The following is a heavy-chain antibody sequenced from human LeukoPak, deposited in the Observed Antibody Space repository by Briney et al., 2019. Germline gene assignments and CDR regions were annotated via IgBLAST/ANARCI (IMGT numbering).Heavy chain of an antibody. D-gene: IGHD2/OR15-2a*01. CDR1: GVIISSYA. Sequence: TGGSLRLSCAASGVIISSYAMSWVRQAPGKGLEWVSAINGRGDNTYYADFVKGWFTISRDNSKSTVYLQMNSLRTEDTAVYYCAKDRVSPGFNWFDPWGQGTLVTVSS. CDR2: INGRGDNT. CDR3: AKDRVSPGFNWFDP. J-gene: IGHJ5*02. V-gene: IGHV3-23*01.